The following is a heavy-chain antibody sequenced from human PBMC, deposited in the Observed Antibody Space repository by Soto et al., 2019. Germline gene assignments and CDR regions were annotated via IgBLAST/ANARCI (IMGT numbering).Heavy chain of an antibody. CDR2: IYPDDSKT. D-gene: IGHD6-13*01. V-gene: IGHV5-51*03. CDR3: ARYAPSSSNLGWFDP. CDR1: GYTFIRYW. J-gene: IGHJ5*02. Sequence: EVQLVQSGPEVKKPGEALKISCKASGYTFIRYWIAWVRQMPGKGLELMGIIYPDDSKTRYSPSFEGQVTISADKSISTAYLQWSSLKASDTAMYYCARYAPSSSNLGWFDPWGQGTLVTVSS.